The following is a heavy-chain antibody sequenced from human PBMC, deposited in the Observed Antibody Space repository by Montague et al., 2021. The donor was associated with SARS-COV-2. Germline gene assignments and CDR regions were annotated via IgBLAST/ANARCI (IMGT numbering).Heavy chain of an antibody. CDR1: GGSISSSSYY. CDR2: IYYSGST. V-gene: IGHV4-39*01. Sequence: SETLSLTCTVSGGSISSSSYYWGWLRQPPGKGLEWIGSIYYSGSTYYNPSLKSQVTISVDTSKNQFSLKLSSVTAADTAVYYCTRFPTSYYYDSKAAPATPDAFDIWGQGTMVTVSS. CDR3: TRFPTSYYYDSKAAPATPDAFDI. D-gene: IGHD3-22*01. J-gene: IGHJ3*02.